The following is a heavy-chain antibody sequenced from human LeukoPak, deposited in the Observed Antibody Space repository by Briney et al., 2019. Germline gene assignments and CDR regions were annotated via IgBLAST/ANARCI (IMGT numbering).Heavy chain of an antibody. CDR1: GYTFTGYY. V-gene: IGHV1-2*02. J-gene: IGHJ4*02. D-gene: IGHD5-12*01. CDR3: ARYSGYDEPFEY. Sequence: ASVQVSCKASGYTFTGYYMHWVRQAPGQGLEWMGWINPNSGGTSYAQKFQGRVTMTRDTSVTTAYMELSRLRSDDTAVYYCARYSGYDEPFEYWGQGTLVTVSS. CDR2: INPNSGGT.